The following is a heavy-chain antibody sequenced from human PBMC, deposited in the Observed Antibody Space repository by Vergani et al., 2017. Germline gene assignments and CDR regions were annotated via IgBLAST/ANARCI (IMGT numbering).Heavy chain of an antibody. J-gene: IGHJ6*03. CDR3: ARWAADPSDYYYYMDV. D-gene: IGHD6-13*01. CDR2: IYTSGST. Sequence: QVQLQESGPGLVKPSQTLSLTCTVSGSSISSGSYYWSWIRQPAGKGLEWIGRIYTSGSTNYNPSLKSRVTMSVDTSKNQFSLKLSSVTAADTAVYYCARWAADPSDYYYYMDVWGKGTTVTVSS. CDR1: GSSISSGSYY. V-gene: IGHV4-61*02.